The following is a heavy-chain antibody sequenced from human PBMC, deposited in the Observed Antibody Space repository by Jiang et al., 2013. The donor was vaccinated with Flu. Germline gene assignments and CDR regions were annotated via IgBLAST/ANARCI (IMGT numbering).Heavy chain of an antibody. Sequence: GAEVKKPGASVKVSCQVSGHTPTDLSIHWVRQAPGRGLEWMGGFDSEDDGTLYMEGFQGRVSMTEDTSTNTAYMDLSRLRSEDTAVYFCARARFSYGRYHFDFWGQGTLVTVS. D-gene: IGHD5-18*01. CDR3: ARARFSYGRYHFDF. CDR1: GHTPTDLS. V-gene: IGHV1-24*01. J-gene: IGHJ4*02. CDR2: FDSEDDGT.